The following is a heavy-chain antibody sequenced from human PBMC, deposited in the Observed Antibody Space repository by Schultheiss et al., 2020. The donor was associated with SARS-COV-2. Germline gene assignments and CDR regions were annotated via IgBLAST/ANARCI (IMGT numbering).Heavy chain of an antibody. V-gene: IGHV3-64*04. D-gene: IGHD2-15*01. Sequence: GESLKISCAASGFTFSSYAMHWVRQAPGKGLEYVSAISSNGGSTYYADSVKGRFTISRDNSKNTLYLQMNSLRAEDTAVYYCAKWGRGYIVESASDYWGQGTLVTVSS. J-gene: IGHJ4*02. CDR2: ISSNGGST. CDR1: GFTFSSYA. CDR3: AKWGRGYIVESASDY.